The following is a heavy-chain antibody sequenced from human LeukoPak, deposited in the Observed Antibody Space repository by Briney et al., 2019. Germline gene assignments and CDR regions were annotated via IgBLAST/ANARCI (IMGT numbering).Heavy chain of an antibody. V-gene: IGHV4-61*02. CDR1: GGSLSSGSYC. CDR2: IFTSGST. CDR3: ARGTSEGYYGSGSYFYYYYYMDV. J-gene: IGHJ6*03. Sequence: PSQTLSLTCTVSGGSLSSGSYCWSWIRQPAGEGLEWIRRIFTSGSTNYNPFLKSRVTISVDTSKNQFSLKLISVTAADTAVYSCARGTSEGYYGSGSYFYYYYYMDVWGKGTTVTVSS. D-gene: IGHD3-10*01.